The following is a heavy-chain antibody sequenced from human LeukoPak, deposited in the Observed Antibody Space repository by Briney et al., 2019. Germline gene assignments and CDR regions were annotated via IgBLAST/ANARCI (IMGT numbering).Heavy chain of an antibody. CDR1: GFTFSSYW. CDR2: IKQDGSEK. D-gene: IGHD3-22*01. J-gene: IGHJ4*02. CDR3: ATDREGDPSAYYLV. V-gene: IGHV3-7*03. Sequence: GGSLRLSCAASGFTFSSYWMSWVRQAPGKGLEWVANIKQDGSEKYYVDSVKGRFTISRDNAKNSLYLQMSSLRAEDSAVYYCATDREGDPSAYYLVGGQGTLITVSS.